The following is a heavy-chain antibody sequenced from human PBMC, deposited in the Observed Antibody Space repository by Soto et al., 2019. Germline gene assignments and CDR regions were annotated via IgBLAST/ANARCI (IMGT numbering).Heavy chain of an antibody. CDR1: GGTFSSYA. V-gene: IGHV1-18*01. CDR2: ISAYNGNT. Sequence: ASVKVSCKASGGTFSSYAISWVRQAPGQGLEWMGWISAYNGNTNYAQKLQGRVTMTTDTSTSTAYMELRSLRSDDTAVYYCARDGGAIPPYNWFDPWGQGTLVTVSS. D-gene: IGHD3-16*01. J-gene: IGHJ5*02. CDR3: ARDGGAIPPYNWFDP.